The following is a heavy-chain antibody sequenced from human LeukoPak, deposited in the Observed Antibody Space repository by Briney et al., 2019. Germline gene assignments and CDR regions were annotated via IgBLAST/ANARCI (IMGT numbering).Heavy chain of an antibody. V-gene: IGHV4-34*01. J-gene: IGHJ4*02. CDR1: GGSFSDYY. Sequence: SETLSLTCAIYGGSFSDYYWSWIRQPPGKGLEWIGEINHSGSTNYNPSLPSRVTMSVDTSKNQFSLKLSSVTAADTAVYYCARGPPRDFGTSGFYYNYWGQGTRVTVSS. D-gene: IGHD3-22*01. CDR3: ARGPPRDFGTSGFYYNY. CDR2: INHSGST.